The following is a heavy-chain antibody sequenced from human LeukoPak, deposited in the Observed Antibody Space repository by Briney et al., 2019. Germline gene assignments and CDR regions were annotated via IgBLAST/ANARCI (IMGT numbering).Heavy chain of an antibody. CDR1: GGSISSYY. CDR3: ARSSSSPILNFDY. V-gene: IGHV4-59*12. CDR2: IYYSGST. Sequence: SETLSLTCTVSGGSISSYYWSWIRQPPGKGLEWIGYIYYSGSTYYNPSLKSRVTISVDTSKNQFSLKLSSVTAADTAVYYCARSSSSPILNFDYWGQGTLVTVSS. J-gene: IGHJ4*02. D-gene: IGHD6-6*01.